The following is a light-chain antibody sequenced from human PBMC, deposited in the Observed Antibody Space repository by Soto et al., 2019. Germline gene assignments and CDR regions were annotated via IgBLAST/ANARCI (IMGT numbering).Light chain of an antibody. CDR2: GAS. J-gene: IGKJ4*01. CDR3: QQYGSSPYY. V-gene: IGKV3-20*01. Sequence: EIVLTQSPGTLSLSPGERATLSCRASQSVSSSYLAWYQQKPGQAPRLLIYGASSRATGIPDRFSGSGSGTDFTLTISRLEPEDFAVYYCQQYGSSPYYFGGGTKV. CDR1: QSVSSSY.